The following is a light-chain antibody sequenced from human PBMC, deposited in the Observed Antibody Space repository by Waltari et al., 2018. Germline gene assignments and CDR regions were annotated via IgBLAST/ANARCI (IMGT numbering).Light chain of an antibody. Sequence: QSALTQPPSASGPPGQSVTISCTGTSSDVGAYNHVSWYQQYPGKAPKLMIHEVTKRPSGVPDRFSASKSGNTASLTVSGLQAEDEADYYCSSYAGNNNCVFGTGTKVTVL. CDR2: EVT. CDR1: SSDVGAYNH. CDR3: SSYAGNNNCV. V-gene: IGLV2-8*01. J-gene: IGLJ1*01.